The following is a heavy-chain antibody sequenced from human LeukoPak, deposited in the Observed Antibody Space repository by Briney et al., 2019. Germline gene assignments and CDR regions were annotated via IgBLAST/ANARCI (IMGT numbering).Heavy chain of an antibody. CDR1: GGSISSGSYS. CDR2: IYYSGST. V-gene: IGHV4-30-4*07. J-gene: IGHJ5*02. Sequence: SETLSLTCTVSGGSISSGSYSWSWIRQPPGKGLEWIGYIYYSGSTYYNPSLKSRVTISVDTSKNQFSLKLSSVTAADTAVYYCAREGGTTVYWWFDPWGQGTLVTVSS. CDR3: AREGGTTVYWWFDP. D-gene: IGHD1-7*01.